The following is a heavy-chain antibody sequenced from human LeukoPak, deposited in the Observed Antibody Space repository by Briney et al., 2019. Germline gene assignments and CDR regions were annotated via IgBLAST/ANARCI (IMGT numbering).Heavy chain of an antibody. J-gene: IGHJ6*03. Sequence: PGGSLRLSCAASGFTVSSNYMSWVRQAPGKGLEWVSVIYSGGSTYYADSVKGRFTISRDNSKNTLYLQMNSLRAEDTAVYYCARSNRYGGYPLTRWVDYYYYMDVWGKGTTVTVSS. CDR3: ARSNRYGGYPLTRWVDYYYYMDV. CDR2: IYSGGST. CDR1: GFTVSSNY. D-gene: IGHD5-12*01. V-gene: IGHV3-53*01.